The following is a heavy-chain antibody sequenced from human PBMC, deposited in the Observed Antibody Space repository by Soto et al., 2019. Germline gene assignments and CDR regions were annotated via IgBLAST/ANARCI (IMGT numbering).Heavy chain of an antibody. CDR3: YEYDSSADGYNWIGP. CDR1: GFIVSIYA. V-gene: IGHV3-23*01. D-gene: IGHD3-22*01. J-gene: IGHJ5*02. Sequence: GGPLRLSCATSGFIVSIYAMSWVRQAPGKGLEWVSTISSSGGSTYYADSVKGRFTISRDNSKNTLYLQMNSLRAEDTAMYYCYEYDSSADGYNWIGPWGQGTLVTVSS. CDR2: ISSSGGST.